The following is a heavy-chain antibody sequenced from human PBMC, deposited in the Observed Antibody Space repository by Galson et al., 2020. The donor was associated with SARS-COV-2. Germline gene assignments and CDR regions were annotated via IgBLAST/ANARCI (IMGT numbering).Heavy chain of an antibody. J-gene: IGHJ4*02. CDR3: ARGHSSGWYYYFDY. D-gene: IGHD6-19*01. V-gene: IGHV3-13*01. CDR1: GFTFSSYD. CDR2: IGTAGDT. Sequence: GGSLRLSCAASGFTFSSYDMHWVRQATGKGLEWVSAIGTAGDTYYPGSVKGRFTISRENAKNSLYLQMNSLRAGDTAVYYCARGHSSGWYYYFDYWGQGTLVTVSS.